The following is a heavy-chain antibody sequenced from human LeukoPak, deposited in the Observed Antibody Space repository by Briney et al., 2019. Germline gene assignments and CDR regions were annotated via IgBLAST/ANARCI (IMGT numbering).Heavy chain of an antibody. Sequence: GASVKVSCKASGGTFISYAISWVRQAPGQGLEWMGGIIPIFGTANYAQKFQGRVTITADESTSTAYMELSSLRSEDTAVYYCARDGDDYGFDYWGQGTLVTVSS. J-gene: IGHJ4*02. CDR2: IIPIFGTA. CDR1: GGTFISYA. D-gene: IGHD4-17*01. CDR3: ARDGDDYGFDY. V-gene: IGHV1-69*13.